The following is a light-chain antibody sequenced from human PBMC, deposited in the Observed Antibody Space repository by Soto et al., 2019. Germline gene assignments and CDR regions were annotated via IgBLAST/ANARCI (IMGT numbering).Light chain of an antibody. CDR3: LQYNSHSWT. J-gene: IGKJ1*01. Sequence: DIQMTQSPSTLSASVGDRVTITCRASQSVSNWLAWYQHKPGKAPKLLIYKASSLESGVPSRFSGSGSGKEFTLTISTLQPEDFASYYCLQYNSHSWTFGQETKVEMK. CDR1: QSVSNW. V-gene: IGKV1-5*03. CDR2: KAS.